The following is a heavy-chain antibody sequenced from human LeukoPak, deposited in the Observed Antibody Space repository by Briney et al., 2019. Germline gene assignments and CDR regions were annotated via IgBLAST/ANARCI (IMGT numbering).Heavy chain of an antibody. V-gene: IGHV1-2*02. CDR1: GYTFTGYY. CDR3: ASGYNYDRSGPYYFDY. D-gene: IGHD3-22*01. CDR2: INPNSGGT. Sequence: ASVNVACKTSGYTFTGYYMHWVRQAPGQGLEWMGWINPNSGGTKYAQKFQGRVTMTRDTSISTAYMELSRLRSDDTAVYYCASGYNYDRSGPYYFDYWGQGTLVTVSS. J-gene: IGHJ4*02.